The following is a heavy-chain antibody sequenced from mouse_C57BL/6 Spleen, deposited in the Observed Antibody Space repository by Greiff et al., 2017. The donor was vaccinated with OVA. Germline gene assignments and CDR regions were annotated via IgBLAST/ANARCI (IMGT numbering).Heavy chain of an antibody. CDR2: ISYSGST. CDR3: AREDGYYGSYAMDY. CDR1: GYSITSGYD. D-gene: IGHD2-3*01. Sequence: EVQVVESGPGMVKPSQSLSLTCTVTGYSITSGYDWHWIRHFPGNKLEWMGYISYSGSTNYNPSLKSRISITHDPSKNHFFLKLNSVTTEDTATYYCAREDGYYGSYAMDYWGQGTSVTVSS. J-gene: IGHJ4*01. V-gene: IGHV3-1*01.